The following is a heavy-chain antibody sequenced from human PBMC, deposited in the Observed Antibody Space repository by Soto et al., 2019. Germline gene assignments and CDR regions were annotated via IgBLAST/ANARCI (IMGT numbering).Heavy chain of an antibody. CDR3: ARGEGTAWAYYYYGMDV. V-gene: IGHV4-34*01. J-gene: IGHJ6*02. CDR2: INHSGST. Sequence: PSETLSLTCAVYGGSFSGYYWSWIRQPPGKGLEWIGEINHSGSTNYNPSLKSRVTISVDTSKNQFSLKLSSVTAADTAVYYCARGEGTAWAYYYYGMDVWGQGTTVT. D-gene: IGHD5-18*01. CDR1: GGSFSGYY.